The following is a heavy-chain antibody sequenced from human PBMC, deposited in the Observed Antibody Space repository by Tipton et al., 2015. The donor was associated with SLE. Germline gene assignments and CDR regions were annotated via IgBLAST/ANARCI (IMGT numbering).Heavy chain of an antibody. CDR1: GGSIRCSRHF. V-gene: IGHV4-39*07. D-gene: IGHD5-12*01. CDR2: LYYSGNT. CDR3: ARGGVGGYDYFDY. J-gene: IGHJ4*02. Sequence: TLSLTCTVSGGSIRCSRHFWGWIRQPPGKGLEWIGVLYYSGNTYYNPSLKSPVTLSIDTSKNQFSLKMRSVTAADTAVYFCARGGVGGYDYFDYWGQGALVTVSS.